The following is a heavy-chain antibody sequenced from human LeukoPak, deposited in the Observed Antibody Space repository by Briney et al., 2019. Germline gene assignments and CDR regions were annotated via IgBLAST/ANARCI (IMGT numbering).Heavy chain of an antibody. V-gene: IGHV4-59*08. CDR2: IYYSGST. CDR1: GGSISSYY. J-gene: IGHJ4*02. D-gene: IGHD1-26*01. Sequence: SSETLSLTCTVSGGSISSYYWSWIRQPPGKGLEWIGYIYYSGSTNYNPSLKSRVTISVDTSKNQFSLKLSSVTAADTAVYYCARQYGGSYYAIDYWGQGTLVTVSS. CDR3: ARQYGGSYYAIDY.